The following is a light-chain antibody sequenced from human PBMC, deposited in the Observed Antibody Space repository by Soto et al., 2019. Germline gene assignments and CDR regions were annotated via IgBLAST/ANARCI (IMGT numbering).Light chain of an antibody. CDR3: SSYTRTNTHV. J-gene: IGLJ1*01. V-gene: IGLV2-14*01. Sequence: QSVLTQPASVSGSPGQSITISCTGTSNDVGGSKFVSWYQQHPGKAPKLIIYDVNNRPSGLSDRFSGSKSGNTASLTISALQAEDEAEYFCSSYTRTNTHVFGTGTKLTVL. CDR1: SNDVGGSKF. CDR2: DVN.